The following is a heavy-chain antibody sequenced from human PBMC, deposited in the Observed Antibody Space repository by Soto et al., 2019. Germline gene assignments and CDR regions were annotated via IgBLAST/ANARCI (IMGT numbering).Heavy chain of an antibody. CDR3: AREGSLGLDV. CDR2: INGDGASL. J-gene: IGHJ6*02. Sequence: VQLLESGGGVAQPGGSLRLSCAASGFTFSTYDMNWVRQAPGKGPEWVSRINGDGASLAYAESVKGRFSISRDNVKNTLHLQMNSLGVDDTAVYFCAREGSLGLDVWGRGTTVTVSS. V-gene: IGHV3-74*03. D-gene: IGHD3-10*01. CDR1: GFTFSTYD.